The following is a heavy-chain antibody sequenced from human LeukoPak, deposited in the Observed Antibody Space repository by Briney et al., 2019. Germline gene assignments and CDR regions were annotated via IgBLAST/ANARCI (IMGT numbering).Heavy chain of an antibody. D-gene: IGHD1-26*01. CDR3: ARQKVEWELLPWSAFDI. CDR1: GYTFTTYY. Sequence: ASVKVSCKASGYTFTTYYMRWVRQAPGQGLEWMGIINPSGGSTTYAQKFQGRVTMTRDTSTSTVYMDLSSLRSGDTAVYYCARQKVEWELLPWSAFDIWGQGTMVTVSS. V-gene: IGHV1-46*01. CDR2: INPSGGST. J-gene: IGHJ3*02.